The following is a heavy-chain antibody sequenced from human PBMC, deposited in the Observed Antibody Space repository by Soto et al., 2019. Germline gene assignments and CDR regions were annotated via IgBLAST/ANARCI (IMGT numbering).Heavy chain of an antibody. CDR3: ARDRYCSGGSCYSTYYYYYGMDV. V-gene: IGHV3-33*01. J-gene: IGHJ6*02. CDR2: IWYDGSNK. D-gene: IGHD2-15*01. Sequence: PGGSLRLSCAASGFTFSSYGMHWVRQAPGKGLEWVAVIWYDGSNKYYADSVKGRFTISRDNSKNTLYLQMNSLRAEDTAVYYCARDRYCSGGSCYSTYYYYYGMDVWGQGTTVTVSS. CDR1: GFTFSSYG.